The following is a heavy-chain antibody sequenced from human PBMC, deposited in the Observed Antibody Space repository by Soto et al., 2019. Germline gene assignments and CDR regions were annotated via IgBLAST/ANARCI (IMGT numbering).Heavy chain of an antibody. J-gene: IGHJ5*02. D-gene: IGHD3-22*01. CDR1: GFTFSSDC. Sequence: GGSLRLSCAASGFTFSSDCMHWVRQAPGKGLEWVAVISYTGSPIFYSDSVKGRFSISRDNSKNTVSLQMNNLRPEDTAVCHCAGFYYESSSYLRWFDPWGQGILVTVSS. CDR2: ISYTGSPI. CDR3: AGFYYESSSYLRWFDP. V-gene: IGHV3-30*03.